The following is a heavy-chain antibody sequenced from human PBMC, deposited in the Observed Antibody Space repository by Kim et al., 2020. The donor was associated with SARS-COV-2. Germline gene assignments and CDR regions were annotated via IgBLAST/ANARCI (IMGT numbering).Heavy chain of an antibody. CDR1: GGSITTNY. J-gene: IGHJ2*01. V-gene: IGHV4-59*01. Sequence: SETESTTSRGAGGSITTNYWSWIRQPPGKGLEWIGYMYYSGSVTYNPSLESRVTLSLDTSKNLFSLNLRSVTVAATAVYYCARDIAFVWATLYLDLWGHGTLGTVSS. CDR3: ARDIAFVWATLYLDL. D-gene: IGHD2-15*01. CDR2: MYYSGSV.